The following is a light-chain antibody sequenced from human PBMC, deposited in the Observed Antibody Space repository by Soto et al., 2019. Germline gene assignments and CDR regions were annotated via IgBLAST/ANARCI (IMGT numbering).Light chain of an antibody. V-gene: IGKV1-5*01. J-gene: IGKJ1*01. Sequence: DIQMTHSPSTLSASVGDRVTITCRASQSISSWLAWYQQKPGKAPKVLIFDASSLESGVPSRFSGSGSATEFTLTISSLQPDDFATYYCQHYNSYSEAFGQGTKVDIK. CDR1: QSISSW. CDR3: QHYNSYSEA. CDR2: DAS.